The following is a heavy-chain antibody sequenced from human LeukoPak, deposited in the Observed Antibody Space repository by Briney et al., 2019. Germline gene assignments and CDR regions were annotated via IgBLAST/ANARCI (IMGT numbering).Heavy chain of an antibody. CDR1: GGSISSYY. V-gene: IGHV4-4*09. CDR3: ARHGSVRSPLGP. J-gene: IGHJ5*02. Sequence: TSETLSLTCTVSGGSISSYYWSWIRQPPGKGLERIGYIYATGSTNYNPSLKSRVTISVDTSKNQFSLNLRSVTAADTAVYYCARHGSVRSPLGPWGQGTLVTVSS. D-gene: IGHD3-10*01. CDR2: IYATGST.